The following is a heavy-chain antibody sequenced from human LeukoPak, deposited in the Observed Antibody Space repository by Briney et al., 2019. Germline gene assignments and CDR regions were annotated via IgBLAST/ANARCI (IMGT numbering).Heavy chain of an antibody. D-gene: IGHD3-3*01. Sequence: ASVKVSCKASGYTFTGYYMHWVRQAPGQGLEWMGWINPNSGGTNYAQKFQGRVTMTRDTSISTAYMELSSLRSEDTAVYYCARAMYYDFWSGYPPFDYWGQGTLVTVSS. CDR1: GYTFTGYY. V-gene: IGHV1-2*02. J-gene: IGHJ4*02. CDR3: ARAMYYDFWSGYPPFDY. CDR2: INPNSGGT.